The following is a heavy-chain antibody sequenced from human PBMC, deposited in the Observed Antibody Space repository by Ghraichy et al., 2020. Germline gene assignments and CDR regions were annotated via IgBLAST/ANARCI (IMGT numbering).Heavy chain of an antibody. V-gene: IGHV3-23*01. Sequence: ESLNISCAASGFTLRTYAMSWVRQVPGKGLEWVSGITDIGDTTYYADSVKGRFTISRDISKNTVYLQMNSLRDEDTAVYYCAKDYGDCSGGRCYARPLEYWGQGTLVTVSS. CDR2: ITDIGDTT. D-gene: IGHD2-15*01. J-gene: IGHJ4*02. CDR3: AKDYGDCSGGRCYARPLEY. CDR1: GFTLRTYA.